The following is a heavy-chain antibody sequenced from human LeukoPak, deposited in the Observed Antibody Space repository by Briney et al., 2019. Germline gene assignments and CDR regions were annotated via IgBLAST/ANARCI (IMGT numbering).Heavy chain of an antibody. J-gene: IGHJ2*01. D-gene: IGHD5-12*01. CDR2: ISSSSSTI. V-gene: IGHV3-48*02. CDR1: GITFSSYS. CDR3: ASLLHVWLRLGYFDL. Sequence: GGSLRLSCAASGITFSSYSMNCVRQAPGKGLEWVSYISSSSSTIYYADSVKGRFTISRDNAKNSLYLQMNSLRDEDTAVYYCASLLHVWLRLGYFDLWGRGTLVTVSS.